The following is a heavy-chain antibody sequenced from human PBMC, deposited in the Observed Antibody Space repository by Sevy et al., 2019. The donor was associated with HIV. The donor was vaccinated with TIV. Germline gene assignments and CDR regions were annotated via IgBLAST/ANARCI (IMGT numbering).Heavy chain of an antibody. Sequence: ASVKVSCKASGYTFTNYGISWVRQAPGQGLEWMGWISAYNGNTNYAQKLQDRVTMTTDPSTSTAYMGLRGLGSDDTAIYYCARDFVVGSSGPNWFDPWGQGTLVTVSS. J-gene: IGHJ5*02. D-gene: IGHD2-21*01. CDR1: GYTFTNYG. V-gene: IGHV1-18*01. CDR2: ISAYNGNT. CDR3: ARDFVVGSSGPNWFDP.